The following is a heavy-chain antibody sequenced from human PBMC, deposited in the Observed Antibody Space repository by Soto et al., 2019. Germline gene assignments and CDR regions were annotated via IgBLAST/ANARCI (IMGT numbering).Heavy chain of an antibody. Sequence: ASVKVSCKTSGYTFTSYGISWVRQAPGQGLECVGWISTFNGNAHYAHNLQDRVTMTIDTSTSTAYLELTGLSSDDTGVYYCARLNGYSTGWFATWGQGTLVTVSS. V-gene: IGHV1-18*04. CDR3: ARLNGYSTGWFAT. D-gene: IGHD2-8*02. J-gene: IGHJ5*02. CDR1: GYTFTSYG. CDR2: ISTFNGNA.